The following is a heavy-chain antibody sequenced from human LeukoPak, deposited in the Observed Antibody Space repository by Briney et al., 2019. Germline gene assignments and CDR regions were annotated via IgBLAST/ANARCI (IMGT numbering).Heavy chain of an antibody. J-gene: IGHJ5*02. Sequence: SETLSLTCTVSGYSISSGYYWGWIRQPPGKGLEWIGSIYHSGSTYYNPSLKRRVTISVDTSKNQFSLKLSSVTAADTAVYYCARDHVVVPAALESDPWGQGTLVTVSS. V-gene: IGHV4-38-2*02. CDR1: GYSISSGYY. CDR3: ARDHVVVPAALESDP. D-gene: IGHD2-2*01. CDR2: IYHSGST.